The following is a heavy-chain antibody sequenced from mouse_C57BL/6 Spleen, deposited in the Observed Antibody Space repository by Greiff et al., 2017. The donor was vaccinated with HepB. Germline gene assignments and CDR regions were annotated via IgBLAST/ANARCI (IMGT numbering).Heavy chain of an antibody. CDR3: VREMGFAY. V-gene: IGHV1-82*01. CDR1: GYAFSSSW. J-gene: IGHJ3*01. CDR2: IYPGDGDT. Sequence: VQLQQSGPELVKPGASVKISCKASGYAFSSSWMNWVKQRPGKGLEWIGRIYPGDGDTNYNGKFKGKATLTADKSSSTAYMQHSSLTSEDSAVYICVREMGFAYWGQGTLVTVSA.